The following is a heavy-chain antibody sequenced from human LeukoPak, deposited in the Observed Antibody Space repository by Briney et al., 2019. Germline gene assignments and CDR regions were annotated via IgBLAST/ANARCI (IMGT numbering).Heavy chain of an antibody. CDR2: INPNNGAT. V-gene: IGHV1-2*02. J-gene: IGHJ4*02. Sequence: ASVKVSCKASEYSSIDYYIHWVGQAPGQGLEWMGSINPNNGATTYAQQFQGRVTMTRDTSTSTGYMELSSLKSDDTAVYYCATKSFDSWGQGTLVTVSS. CDR3: ATKSFDS. CDR1: EYSSIDYY.